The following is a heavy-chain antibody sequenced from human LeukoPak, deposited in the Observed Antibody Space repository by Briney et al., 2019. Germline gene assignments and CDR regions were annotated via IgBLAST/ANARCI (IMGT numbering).Heavy chain of an antibody. J-gene: IGHJ4*02. CDR1: GFTFSSYG. CDR2: ISYDGSNK. D-gene: IGHD1-26*01. V-gene: IGHV3-30*19. Sequence: GGSLRLSCAASGFTFSSYGMHWVRQAPGKGLEWVAVISYDGSNKYYADSVKGRFTISRDNSKNTLYLQMNSLRAEDTAVYYCARSVGGSYFDCDYWGQGTLVTVSS. CDR3: ARSVGGSYFDCDY.